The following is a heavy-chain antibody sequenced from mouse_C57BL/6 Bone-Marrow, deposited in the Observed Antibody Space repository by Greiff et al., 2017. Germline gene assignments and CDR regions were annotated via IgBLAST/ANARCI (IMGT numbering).Heavy chain of an antibody. J-gene: IGHJ3*01. CDR2: ISSGSSTI. CDR3: ARNYGSSYGLWFAY. V-gene: IGHV5-17*01. Sequence: RVESVAYISSGSSTIYYADTVKGRFTISRDNAKNTLFLQMTSLRSEDTAMYYCARNYGSSYGLWFAYGGQGTLVTVSA. D-gene: IGHD1-1*01.